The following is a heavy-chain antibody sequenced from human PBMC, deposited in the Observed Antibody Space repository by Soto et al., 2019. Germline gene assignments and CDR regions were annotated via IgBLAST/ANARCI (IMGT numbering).Heavy chain of an antibody. V-gene: IGHV1-69*12. CDR1: GGTFSNYA. CDR2: IVPIFGTT. CDR3: ERGAAVAGIYTHPGLDV. J-gene: IGHJ6*02. Sequence: QVQLVQSGAEVKKPGSSVKVSCKASGGTFSNYAISWVRQAPGQGLEWMGGIVPIFGTTYYAQKFQGRVAIIADDSTTTPCLELSSLRGEDTAMYDGERGAAVAGIYTHPGLDVWGQGTTVSVSS. D-gene: IGHD6-19*01.